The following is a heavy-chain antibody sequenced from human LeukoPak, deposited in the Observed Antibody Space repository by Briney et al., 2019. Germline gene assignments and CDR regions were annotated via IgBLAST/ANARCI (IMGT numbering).Heavy chain of an antibody. CDR1: GFTFSSNW. CDR3: ARGGQGAVDY. V-gene: IGHV3-74*01. Sequence: GGSLRLSXAASGFTFSSNWMHWVGQAPGKGLVWVSFINNDGRVTSYADSVKGRFTISRDNAKNTLYLQMNSLRAEDTAMYYCARGGQGAVDYWGPGTLVTVSS. D-gene: IGHD3-16*01. CDR2: INNDGRVT. J-gene: IGHJ4*02.